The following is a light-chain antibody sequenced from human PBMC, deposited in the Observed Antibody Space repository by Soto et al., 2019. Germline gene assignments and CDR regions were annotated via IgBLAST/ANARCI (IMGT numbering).Light chain of an antibody. CDR1: QSVSSNY. CDR2: AAS. CDR3: QLYGSSPPRYT. V-gene: IGKV3-20*01. Sequence: EIVLTQSPGTLYLSPGERATLSCRASQSVSSNYLAWYQQKRGQAPRLLIYAASARATGIPDRFSGSGSGTDFTLTISRLEPEDFAVYFCQLYGSSPPRYTFGQGTMLEIK. J-gene: IGKJ2*01.